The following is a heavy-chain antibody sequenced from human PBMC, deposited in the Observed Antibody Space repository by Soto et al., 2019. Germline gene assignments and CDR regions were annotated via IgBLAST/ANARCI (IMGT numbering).Heavy chain of an antibody. Sequence: QVQLVQSGGGVVQPGGSLRLACVASGLTFNSYAMHWVRQAPGKGLAWVAVIAYDESSKYYIDSVRGRLTISRDNSKNTLFLEMNSLRSEDTAVYFCAKGYCTSGSCLYYYGLEDWGQGTTVTVSS. CDR1: GLTFNSYA. V-gene: IGHV3-30*04. CDR3: AKGYCTSGSCLYYYGLED. J-gene: IGHJ6*02. CDR2: IAYDESSK. D-gene: IGHD2-15*01.